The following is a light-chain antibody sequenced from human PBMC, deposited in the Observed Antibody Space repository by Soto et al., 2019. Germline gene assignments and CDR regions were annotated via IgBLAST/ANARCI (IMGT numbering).Light chain of an antibody. V-gene: IGKV1-27*01. J-gene: IGKJ1*01. CDR3: QKYNSAPWT. CDR1: QSVTARY. CDR2: AAS. Sequence: TQSPGTLSLSPGERATLSCRASQSVTARYLAWYQQKPGTVPKLLISAASTLQTGVPSRFSGGGSGTDFTLTISSLQPEDVATYYCQKYNSAPWTFGQGTKVDIK.